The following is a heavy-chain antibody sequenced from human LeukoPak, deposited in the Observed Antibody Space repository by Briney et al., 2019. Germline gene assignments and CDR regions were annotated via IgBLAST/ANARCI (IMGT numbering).Heavy chain of an antibody. Sequence: PGGSLRLSCVVSGFTFSSCAMTWVRQAPGKGLEWVSAISGGGGGTTYYTESVKGRFTISGDNSENTVYLQMHSLRAEDTAIYFCAKGRAGGWNGGDRWGQGTLVTVSS. V-gene: IGHV3-23*01. CDR1: GFTFSSCA. CDR2: ISGGGGGTT. CDR3: AKGRAGGWNGGDR. D-gene: IGHD1-1*01. J-gene: IGHJ5*02.